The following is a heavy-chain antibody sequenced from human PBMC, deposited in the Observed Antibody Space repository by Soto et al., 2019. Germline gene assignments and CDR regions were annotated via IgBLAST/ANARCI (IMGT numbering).Heavy chain of an antibody. CDR1: GFTFSSYA. V-gene: IGHV3-23*01. D-gene: IGHD3-10*01. CDR2: LSGSGGST. J-gene: IGHJ4*02. Sequence: EVQLLESGGGLVQPGGSLRLSCAASGFTFSSYAMSWVRQAPGKGLEWVSALSGSGGSTYYADSVKGRFTISRDNSKNTLYLQMNSLRAEDTAVYYCAKASGWFGEFDYWGQGTLVTVSS. CDR3: AKASGWFGEFDY.